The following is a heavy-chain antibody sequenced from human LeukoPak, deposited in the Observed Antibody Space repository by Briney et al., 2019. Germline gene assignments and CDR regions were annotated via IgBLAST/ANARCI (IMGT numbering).Heavy chain of an antibody. CDR3: AKHPSITMIVVVK. V-gene: IGHV3-23*01. J-gene: IGHJ4*02. CDR1: GFTFSSYA. Sequence: GGSLRLSCAASGFTFSSYAMSWVRQAPGKGLEWVSAISGSGSTYYADSVKGRFTISRDNSKNTLYLQMNSLRAEDTAVYYCAKHPSITMIVVVKWGQGTLVTVSS. D-gene: IGHD3-22*01. CDR2: ISGSGST.